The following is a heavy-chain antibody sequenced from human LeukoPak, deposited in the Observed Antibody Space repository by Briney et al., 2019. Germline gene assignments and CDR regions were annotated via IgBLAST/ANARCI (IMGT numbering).Heavy chain of an antibody. Sequence: PGGSLRLSCAASGFTVSNNYMSWVRQAPGMGLEWVSVIYSGGTTYYADSVKGRFTISRDNSKNTMYLQMNSLRAEDTAVYYCARVGAGVELDYWGQGTLVTVSS. V-gene: IGHV3-66*02. J-gene: IGHJ4*02. D-gene: IGHD1-26*01. CDR2: IYSGGTT. CDR1: GFTVSNNY. CDR3: ARVGAGVELDY.